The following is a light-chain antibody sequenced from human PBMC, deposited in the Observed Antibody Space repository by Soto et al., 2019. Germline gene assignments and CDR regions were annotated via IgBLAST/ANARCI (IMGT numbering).Light chain of an antibody. CDR2: EVS. J-gene: IGLJ1*01. CDR3: SSHGGSNPGYV. CDR1: SSDVGAYNF. Sequence: QSALTQPASVSGSPGQSITISCTGTSSDVGAYNFVSWYQQHPGKAPKLIIHEVSNRPSGVSNRFSGSKSGNTASLTISGLQAEDEADYYCSSHGGSNPGYVFGSGTKVTVL. V-gene: IGLV2-14*01.